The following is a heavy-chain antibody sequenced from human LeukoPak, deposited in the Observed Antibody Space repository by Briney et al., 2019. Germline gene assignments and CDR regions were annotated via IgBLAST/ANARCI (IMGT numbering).Heavy chain of an antibody. J-gene: IGHJ4*02. CDR3: ARGRAAPYYYDSSGYLL. CDR2: TSGTG. Sequence: SETLSLTCTVSGDSISSHYLGWIRQPAGKGLEWIGITSGTGNYNPSLKSRVSMSVDTSKNQFSLKLSSVTAADTAVYYCARGRAAPYYYDSSGYLLWGQGTLVTVSS. CDR1: GDSISSHY. V-gene: IGHV4-4*07. D-gene: IGHD3-22*01.